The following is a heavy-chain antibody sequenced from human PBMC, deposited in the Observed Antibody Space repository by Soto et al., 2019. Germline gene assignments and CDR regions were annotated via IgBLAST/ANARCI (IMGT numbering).Heavy chain of an antibody. V-gene: IGHV1-18*04. D-gene: IGHD4-17*01. CDR3: ARWAGQVRDYGGPFDY. CDR1: GERFTTYG. J-gene: IGHJ4*02. CDR2: ISTYNTNT. Sequence: SCKASGERFTTYGISWVRQAPGQGLEWMGWISTYNTNTNYAPKFQGRLLLTTDTSTTTAHMELRSLRPDDTAVYYCARWAGQVRDYGGPFDYWGQGTLVTVSS.